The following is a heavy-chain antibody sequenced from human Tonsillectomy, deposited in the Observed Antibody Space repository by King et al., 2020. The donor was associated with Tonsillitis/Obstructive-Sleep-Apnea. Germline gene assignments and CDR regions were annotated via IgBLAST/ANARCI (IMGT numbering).Heavy chain of an antibody. CDR2: IIPVFGKP. J-gene: IGHJ6*03. V-gene: IGHV1-69*12. D-gene: IGHD4-17*01. Sequence: QLVQSGAEVKKPGSSVRVSCKPSGGTFNTYPIIWVRQAPGQGLEWIGGIIPVFGKPTYAQKFHARGTITADESTSTAYMELSSLRSEDTAVYYCARGSRTTDYYYYHYMDVWGKGTTVTVSS. CDR3: ARGSRTTDYYYYHYMDV. CDR1: GGTFNTYP.